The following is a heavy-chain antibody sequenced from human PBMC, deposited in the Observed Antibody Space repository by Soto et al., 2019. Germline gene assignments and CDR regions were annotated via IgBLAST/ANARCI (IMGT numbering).Heavy chain of an antibody. D-gene: IGHD2-15*01. CDR3: ARYCSLDYYYYGMDV. Sequence: QVQLQESGPGLVKPSQTLSLTCTVSGGSISSGDYYWSWIRQPPGKGLEWIGYIYYSGSTYYNPSLKSRVTISVDTSKNQFSLKLSSVTASETAVYYCARYCSLDYYYYGMDVWGQGTTVTVSS. CDR1: GGSISSGDYY. V-gene: IGHV4-30-4*01. CDR2: IYYSGST. J-gene: IGHJ6*02.